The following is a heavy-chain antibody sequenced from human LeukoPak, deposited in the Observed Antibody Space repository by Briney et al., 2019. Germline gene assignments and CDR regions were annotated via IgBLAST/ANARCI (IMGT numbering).Heavy chain of an antibody. V-gene: IGHV4-59*01. J-gene: IGHJ4*02. D-gene: IGHD5-18*01. CDR2: IYYSGST. CDR3: ASYRGYSYGYYFNY. CDR1: GVSISTYY. Sequence: PSETLSLTCTVSGVSISTYYWSWIRQPPGKGLEWIGYIYYSGSTNYNPSLKSRVTISIDTSRNQFSLRLNSVTAADTAVYYCASYRGYSYGYYFNYWGQGTLVTVSP.